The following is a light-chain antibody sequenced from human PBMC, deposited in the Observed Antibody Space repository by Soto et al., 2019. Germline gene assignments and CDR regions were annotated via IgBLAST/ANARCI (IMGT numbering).Light chain of an antibody. Sequence: EIVLTQSPGTLSLSPGERATLSCRASQSVSSSYLAWSQQKPGQAPRLLIYGASSRATGIPDRFSGSGSGTDFTLTISRLEPDDFAVYYCQQYGSSPPRYTFGQGTKLEIK. J-gene: IGKJ2*01. V-gene: IGKV3-20*01. CDR2: GAS. CDR1: QSVSSSY. CDR3: QQYGSSPPRYT.